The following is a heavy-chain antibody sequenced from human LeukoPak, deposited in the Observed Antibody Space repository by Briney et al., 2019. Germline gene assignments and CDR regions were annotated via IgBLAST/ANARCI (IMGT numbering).Heavy chain of an antibody. J-gene: IGHJ6*03. V-gene: IGHV1-69*13. D-gene: IGHD4-23*01. CDR3: ARRGGGSYHYYHYYYMDV. Sequence: SVKVSCKASGGTFSSYAISWVRQAPGQGLEWMGGIIPIFGTANYAQKLQGRVTITADESTSTAYMELSSLRSEDTAMYYCARRGGGSYHYYHYYYMDVWGKGTTVTVSS. CDR2: IIPIFGTA. CDR1: GGTFSSYA.